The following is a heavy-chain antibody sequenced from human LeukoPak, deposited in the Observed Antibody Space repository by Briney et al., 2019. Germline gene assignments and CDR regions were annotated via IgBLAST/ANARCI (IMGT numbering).Heavy chain of an antibody. J-gene: IGHJ5*02. CDR2: IWYDGRNS. V-gene: IGHV3-33*01. CDR3: ARDVHGSGKNWFDP. D-gene: IGHD3-10*01. Sequence: GTSLRLSCAASGFTFSSHGMHWVRQAPGKGPEWVSGIWYDGRNSYYADPVKGRFTISRDNSNNTLYLQMNSLRAEDTAVYYCARDVHGSGKNWFDPWGQGTLVIVSS. CDR1: GFTFSSHG.